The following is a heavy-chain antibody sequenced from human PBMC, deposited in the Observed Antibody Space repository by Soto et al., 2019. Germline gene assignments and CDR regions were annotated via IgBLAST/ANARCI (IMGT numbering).Heavy chain of an antibody. CDR2: IYYSGNT. Sequence: SETLSLTCSVSGGSINSGYWNWIRQSPGKGLEWIGFIYYSGNTNYNPSLRGRVSISLDTSRNQFSLKLNSVTAADTAVYYCATAPAHITWGHFDNWGQGALVTVSS. J-gene: IGHJ4*02. CDR3: ATAPAHITWGHFDN. CDR1: GGSINSGY. V-gene: IGHV4-59*01. D-gene: IGHD7-27*01.